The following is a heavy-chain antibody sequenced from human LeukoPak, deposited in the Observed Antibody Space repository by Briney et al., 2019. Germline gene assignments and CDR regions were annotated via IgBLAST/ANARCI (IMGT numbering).Heavy chain of an antibody. Sequence: SQTLSLTCTVSGGSISSGSYYWSWIRQPAGKGLEWIGRIYTSGSTNYIPSLKSRVTISVDTSKNQFSLKLSSVTAADTAVYYCARDRITMVRGVIGYYYYMDVWGKGTTVTVSS. D-gene: IGHD3-10*01. J-gene: IGHJ6*03. CDR1: GGSISSGSYY. CDR3: ARDRITMVRGVIGYYYYMDV. CDR2: IYTSGST. V-gene: IGHV4-61*02.